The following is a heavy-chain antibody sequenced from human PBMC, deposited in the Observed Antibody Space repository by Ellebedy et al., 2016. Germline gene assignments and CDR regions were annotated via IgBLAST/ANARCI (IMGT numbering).Heavy chain of an antibody. V-gene: IGHV3-73*01. Sequence: GGSLRLXXADSGFAFSGTAMHWVRQASGKGLEWVGRIRSKANNYATAYAASVKGRFTISRDDSKNTAYLQMNSLKTEDTAVYYCARTNCSSATSCRGYWGQGTLVTVSS. D-gene: IGHD2-2*01. CDR2: IRSKANNYAT. CDR3: ARTNCSSATSCRGY. J-gene: IGHJ4*02. CDR1: GFAFSGTA.